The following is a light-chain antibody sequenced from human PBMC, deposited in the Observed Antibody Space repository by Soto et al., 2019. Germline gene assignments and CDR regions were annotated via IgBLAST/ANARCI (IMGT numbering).Light chain of an antibody. CDR3: QQRTNWPPYT. J-gene: IGKJ2*01. Sequence: ETVLTQSPVTLSLSPGERATLSCRASQSVFTSLAWYQQKPGQAPSLLIYDASNRATGIPPRFSASGSGTDFTLTISSLEPEDFAVYYCQQRTNWPPYTFGQGTKLEI. V-gene: IGKV3-11*01. CDR2: DAS. CDR1: QSVFTS.